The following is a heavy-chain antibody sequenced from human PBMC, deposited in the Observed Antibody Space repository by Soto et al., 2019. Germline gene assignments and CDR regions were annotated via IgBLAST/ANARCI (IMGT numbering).Heavy chain of an antibody. CDR2: IWYDGSNK. CDR1: GFTFSSYG. V-gene: IGHV3-33*01. J-gene: IGHJ6*03. CDR3: ARVYGSGSTKYYYYMDV. D-gene: IGHD3-10*01. Sequence: QVQLVESGGGVVQPGRSLRLSCAASGFTFSSYGMHWVRQAPGKGLEWVAVIWYDGSNKYYADSVKGRFTISRDNSKNTLYLQMNSLRAEDTAGYYCARVYGSGSTKYYYYMDVWGKGTTVTVSS.